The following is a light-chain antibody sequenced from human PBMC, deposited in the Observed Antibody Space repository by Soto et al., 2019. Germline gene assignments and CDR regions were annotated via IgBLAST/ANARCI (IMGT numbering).Light chain of an antibody. J-gene: IGLJ2*01. CDR2: TNN. CDR1: SSTIGRNT. Sequence: QSVLTQPPSASGAPGQRVTISCSGSSSTIGRNTVNWYRQLPGTAPKLLIFTNNQRPSGVPDRFSGSKSGTSASLAISGPQSEDEADSYCAAWDDSLNGPVFGGGTKLTVL. V-gene: IGLV1-44*01. CDR3: AAWDDSLNGPV.